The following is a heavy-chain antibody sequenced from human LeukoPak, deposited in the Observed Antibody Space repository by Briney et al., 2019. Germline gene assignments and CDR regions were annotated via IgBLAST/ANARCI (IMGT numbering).Heavy chain of an antibody. D-gene: IGHD3-9*01. J-gene: IGHJ6*02. Sequence: PGGSLRLSCAASGFTFSTNPMSWVRQAPGKGLEWVSYITDSGNTIHYADSVKGRFTISRDNAKNSLYLQMNSLRAEDTAVYYCARSIGLTGGGVDVWGQGTTVTVSS. CDR1: GFTFSTNP. V-gene: IGHV3-48*04. CDR2: ITDSGNTI. CDR3: ARSIGLTGGGVDV.